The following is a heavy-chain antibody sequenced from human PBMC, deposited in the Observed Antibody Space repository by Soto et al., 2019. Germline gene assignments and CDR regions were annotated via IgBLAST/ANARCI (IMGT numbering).Heavy chain of an antibody. D-gene: IGHD2-15*01. J-gene: IGHJ6*02. V-gene: IGHV5-51*01. CDR3: ARLLVVVVAATDRSYYYGMDV. CDR2: IYPGDSDT. CDR1: GYSFTSYW. Sequence: PGESLKISCKGSGYSFTSYWIGWVRQMPGKGLEWMGIIYPGDSDTRYSPSFQGQVTISADKSISTAYLQWSSLKASDTAMYYCARLLVVVVAATDRSYYYGMDVWGQGTTVTVAS.